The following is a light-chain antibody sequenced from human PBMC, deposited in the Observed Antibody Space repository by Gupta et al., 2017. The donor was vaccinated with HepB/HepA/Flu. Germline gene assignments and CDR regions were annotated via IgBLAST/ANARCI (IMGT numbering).Light chain of an antibody. V-gene: IGKV3-15*01. CDR3: QQDHNWPPLT. J-gene: IGKJ4*01. CDR1: QTIKNN. CDR2: AAS. Sequence: EIVLTQSPVTVSVSPGERATLSCRASQTIKNNLAWYQQRPGQAPRLLIYAASTRATGIPARFSGSGYGTDFTLTINGLQSEDFAAYYCQQDHNWPPLTFHGGSKVEMK.